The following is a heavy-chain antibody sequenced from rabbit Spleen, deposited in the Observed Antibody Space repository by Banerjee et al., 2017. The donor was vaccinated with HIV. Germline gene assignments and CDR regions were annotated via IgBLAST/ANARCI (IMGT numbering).Heavy chain of an antibody. Sequence: QEQLEESGGDLVKPEGSLTLTCTASGFSFSSSYWICWVRQAPGKGLEWIVCIDTGSSGFTYYASWAKGRFTCSKTSSTTVTLQMTRLTAADTATYFCARNANGGWGIVSFYFSLWGQGTLVTVS. CDR1: GFSFSSSYW. D-gene: IGHD4-1*01. J-gene: IGHJ4*01. CDR2: IDTGSSGFT. V-gene: IGHV1S45*01. CDR3: ARNANGGWGIVSFYFSL.